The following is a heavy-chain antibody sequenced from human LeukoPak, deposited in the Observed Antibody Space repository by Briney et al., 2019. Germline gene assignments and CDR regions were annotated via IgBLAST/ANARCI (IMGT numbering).Heavy chain of an antibody. Sequence: ASVKVSCKASGYTFTTSFMHWVRQAPGQGLEWMGVINPSGGGTTYVQKFQGRVTMTRDTSTSTVYMELSSLRSEDTAVYYCASWTRTDYYDSSGYPVHWGQGTLVTVSS. V-gene: IGHV1-46*01. J-gene: IGHJ4*02. D-gene: IGHD3-22*01. CDR2: INPSGGGT. CDR1: GYTFTTSF. CDR3: ASWTRTDYYDSSGYPVH.